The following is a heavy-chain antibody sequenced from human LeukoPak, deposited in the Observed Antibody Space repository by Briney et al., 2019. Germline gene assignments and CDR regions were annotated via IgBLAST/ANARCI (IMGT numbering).Heavy chain of an antibody. Sequence: GGSLRLSCAASGFTFSSYWMSWVRQAPGKGLEWVANIKQDGSEKYYVDSVKGRFTISRDNAKNSLYLQMNSLRAEDTAVYYCARVGSAGGWGIAVAGTWDYFDYWGQGTLVTVSS. D-gene: IGHD6-19*01. CDR2: IKQDGSEK. J-gene: IGHJ4*02. CDR3: ARVGSAGGWGIAVAGTWDYFDY. CDR1: GFTFSSYW. V-gene: IGHV3-7*01.